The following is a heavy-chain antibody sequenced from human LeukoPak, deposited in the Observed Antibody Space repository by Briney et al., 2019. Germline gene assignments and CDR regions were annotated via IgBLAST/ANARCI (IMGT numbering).Heavy chain of an antibody. J-gene: IGHJ4*02. Sequence: GSLRLSCTTSGFIFRDFAMTWVRQAPGKGLEWVGFVRGSPYGATTEYAASVKGGFTISRDDSKSIAYLQMNSLKTEDTGVYYCTRGKDGGNPYYYDYWGQGTLVIVSS. D-gene: IGHD4-23*01. CDR1: GFIFRDFA. CDR2: VRGSPYGATT. CDR3: TRGKDGGNPYYYDY. V-gene: IGHV3-49*04.